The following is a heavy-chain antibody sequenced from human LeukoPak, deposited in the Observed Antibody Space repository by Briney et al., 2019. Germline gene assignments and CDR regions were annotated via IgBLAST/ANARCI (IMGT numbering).Heavy chain of an antibody. CDR1: GGSISSSSVY. V-gene: IGHV4-39*01. D-gene: IGHD5-18*01. Sequence: SETLSLTCTVSGGSISSSSVYWGWLRQPPGKGLEWIGRIYYSKNTYYNPSLKSRVTISAHTSKNQFSLTLGSASATDTAVYYCVSPRGFSYGYFDYWGQGTLVTVSS. CDR3: VSPRGFSYGYFDY. CDR2: IYYSKNT. J-gene: IGHJ4*02.